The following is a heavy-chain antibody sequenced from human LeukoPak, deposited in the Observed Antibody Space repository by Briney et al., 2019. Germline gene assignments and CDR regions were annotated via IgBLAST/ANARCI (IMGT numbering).Heavy chain of an antibody. CDR3: ANMLPGVGY. CDR1: EFTFSNYG. J-gene: IGHJ4*02. Sequence: GGSLRLSCAASEFTFSNYGMHWVRQAPGKGLEWVSFIQHDGSNSHYADSVKGRLTISRDNSKNTLYLQMSSLRVEDTAVYYCANMLPGVGYWGQGTLVTVSS. V-gene: IGHV3-30*02. D-gene: IGHD1-14*01. CDR2: IQHDGSNS.